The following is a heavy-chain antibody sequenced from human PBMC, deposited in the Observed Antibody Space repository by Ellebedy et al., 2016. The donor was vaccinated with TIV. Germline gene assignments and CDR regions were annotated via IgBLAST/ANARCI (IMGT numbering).Heavy chain of an antibody. V-gene: IGHV5-51*01. J-gene: IGHJ4*02. CDR3: ARPGEWGYSYGYQY. Sequence: KVSXKGSGYNFYTYWIGWVRQMPGKGLEWMGVIYPGDSEARYSPSFQGQVTISVDKSIRTAYLQWSSLRASDTAMYYCARPGEWGYSYGYQYWGQGTLVTVSS. CDR2: IYPGDSEA. D-gene: IGHD5-18*01. CDR1: GYNFYTYW.